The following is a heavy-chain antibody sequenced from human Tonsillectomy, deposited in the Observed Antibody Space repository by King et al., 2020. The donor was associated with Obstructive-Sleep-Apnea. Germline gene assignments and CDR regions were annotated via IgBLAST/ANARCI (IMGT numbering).Heavy chain of an antibody. V-gene: IGHV3-23*04. CDR1: GCTFSSYA. D-gene: IGHD3-22*01. J-gene: IGHJ3*02. CDR2: ICGSGGSA. Sequence: VQLVESGGGLGQPGGALRLSCAASGCTFSSYAMSWVRKAPGKGLEGGSTICGSGGSAYYADSVGGLFTISRDNSENTLYLQMNSLRAEDTAVYYCAKTQRSYYDTSGYWRDAFDIWGQGTMVTVSS. CDR3: AKTQRSYYDTSGYWRDAFDI.